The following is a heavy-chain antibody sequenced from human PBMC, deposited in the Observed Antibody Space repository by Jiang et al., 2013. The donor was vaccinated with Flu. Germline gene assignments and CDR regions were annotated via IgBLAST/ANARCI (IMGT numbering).Heavy chain of an antibody. D-gene: IGHD2-15*01. Sequence: SGAEVKKPGSSVKVSCKASGGTFSSYAISWVRQAPGQGLEWMGGIIPIFGTANYAQKFQGRVTITADESTSTAYMELSSLRSEDTAVYYCAAAEALYCSGGSCYRAFDYWGQGTLVTVSS. J-gene: IGHJ4*02. CDR1: GGTFSSYA. CDR3: AAAEALYCSGGSCYRAFDY. CDR2: IIPIFGTA. V-gene: IGHV1-69*01.